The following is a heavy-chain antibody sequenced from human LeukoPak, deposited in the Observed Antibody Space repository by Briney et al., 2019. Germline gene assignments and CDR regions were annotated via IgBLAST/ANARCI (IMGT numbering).Heavy chain of an antibody. D-gene: IGHD6-13*01. V-gene: IGHV3-69-1*01. CDR2: IGGGPV. J-gene: IGHJ4*02. CDR3: ARATSSAAGSAGFDY. Sequence: GGSLRLSCAASGFTFSNYAMTWVRQAPGKGLEWVSTIGGGPVYYADSVKGRFTISRDNAKNSLYLQMNSLRAEDTAVYYCARATSSAAGSAGFDYWGQGTLVTVSS. CDR1: GFTFSNYA.